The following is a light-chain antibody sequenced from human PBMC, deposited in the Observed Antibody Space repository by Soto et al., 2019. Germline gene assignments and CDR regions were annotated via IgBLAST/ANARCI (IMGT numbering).Light chain of an antibody. Sequence: EIVLTQSPATLSLSPGERATLSCRASQSVSSYLAWYQQKPGQAPRLLIHDASNRATGIPARFSGSGSGTDFTLTISRLEPEDFAVYYCQQYGSSPTFGQGTRLEIK. V-gene: IGKV3-20*01. CDR2: DAS. CDR1: QSVSSY. CDR3: QQYGSSPT. J-gene: IGKJ5*01.